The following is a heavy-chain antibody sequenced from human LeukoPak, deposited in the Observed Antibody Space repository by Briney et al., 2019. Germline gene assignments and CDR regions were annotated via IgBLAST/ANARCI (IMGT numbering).Heavy chain of an antibody. D-gene: IGHD3-3*01. CDR3: TTGFWSGYLFDY. V-gene: IGHV3-33*01. CDR1: VFTFSSYG. J-gene: IGHJ4*02. CDR2: IWYDGSNK. Sequence: GGSLRLSCAASVFTFSSYGMHWVRQAPGKGLEWVAVIWYDGSNKYYADSVKGRFTISRDNSKNTLYLQMNSPRAEDTAVYYCTTGFWSGYLFDYWGQGTLVTVSS.